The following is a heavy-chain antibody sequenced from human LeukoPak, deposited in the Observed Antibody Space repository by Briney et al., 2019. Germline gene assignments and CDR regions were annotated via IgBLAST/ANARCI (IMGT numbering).Heavy chain of an antibody. CDR3: ARRPQYYYDSSGYPALLDY. CDR2: IYYSGNA. V-gene: IGHV4-39*01. Sequence: SETLSLTCTVSGGSISSSSYYWGWIRQPPGKGLEWIGSIYYSGNAYYNPSLKSRVTISVDTSKNQFSLKLSSVTAADTAVYYCARRPQYYYDSSGYPALLDYWGQGTLVTVSS. D-gene: IGHD3-22*01. CDR1: GGSISSSSYY. J-gene: IGHJ4*02.